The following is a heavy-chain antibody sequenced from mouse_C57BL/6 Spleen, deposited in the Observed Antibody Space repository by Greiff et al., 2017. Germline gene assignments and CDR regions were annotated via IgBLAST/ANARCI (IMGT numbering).Heavy chain of an antibody. CDR1: GYSITSGYY. V-gene: IGHV3-6*01. Sequence: EVKLMESGPGLVKPSQSLSLTCSVTGYSITSGYYWNWIRQFPGNKLEWMGYISYDGSNNYNPSLKNRISITRDTSKNQFFLKLNSVTTEDTATYYCARDGNYGFADWGQGTLVTVSA. D-gene: IGHD2-1*01. J-gene: IGHJ3*01. CDR3: ARDGNYGFAD. CDR2: ISYDGSN.